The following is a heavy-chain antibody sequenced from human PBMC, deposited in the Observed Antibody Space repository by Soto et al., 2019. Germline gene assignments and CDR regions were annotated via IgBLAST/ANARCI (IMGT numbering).Heavy chain of an antibody. Sequence: QVQLRQSGPRLARPSGTLSLTCVVSGDSISSTHWWTWVRQTPGTGLEWIGEVYHTGSTKYNPSPKNRVTISLDKSNNPFSLNLKSLTAADTAVYYCATLPPRIVVTILPIPSWGQGTQVTVSS. CDR3: ATLPPRIVVTILPIPS. V-gene: IGHV4-4*02. CDR2: VYHTGST. CDR1: GDSISSTHW. D-gene: IGHD2-21*01. J-gene: IGHJ4*02.